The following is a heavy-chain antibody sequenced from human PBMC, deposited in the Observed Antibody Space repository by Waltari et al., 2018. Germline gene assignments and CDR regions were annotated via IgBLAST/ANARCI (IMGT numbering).Heavy chain of an antibody. CDR1: GFTFTSYA. V-gene: IGHV3-23*04. J-gene: IGHJ4*02. D-gene: IGHD3-3*01. CDR3: VKGTYSEFWTAWTDY. Sequence: EVQLVESGGGLVQPGGSLRLSCEASGFTFTSYAMTWVRQAPGKGLEWVSGISGSGGSTYYADSVKGRFTISRDNSKNTLYLQMTSLRPEDTAVYYCVKGTYSEFWTAWTDYWGQGTVVTVSS. CDR2: ISGSGGST.